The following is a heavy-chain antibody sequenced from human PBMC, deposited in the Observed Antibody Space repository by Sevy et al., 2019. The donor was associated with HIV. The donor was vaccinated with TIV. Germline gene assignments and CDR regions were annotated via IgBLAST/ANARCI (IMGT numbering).Heavy chain of an antibody. J-gene: IGHJ4*02. Sequence: SETLSLTCAVYGGSFSGYYWSWIRQPPGKGLEWIWEINHSGSTNYNPSLKSRVTISVDTSKNQFSLKLSSVTAADTAVYYCARGLSSGWYTTDYWGQGTLVTVSS. CDR1: GGSFSGYY. V-gene: IGHV4-34*01. D-gene: IGHD6-13*01. CDR2: INHSGST. CDR3: ARGLSSGWYTTDY.